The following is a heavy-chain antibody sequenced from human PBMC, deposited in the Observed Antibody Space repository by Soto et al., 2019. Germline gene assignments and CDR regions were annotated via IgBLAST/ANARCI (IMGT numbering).Heavy chain of an antibody. V-gene: IGHV4-59*01. J-gene: IGHJ4*02. CDR3: ARGRSTVVTEFDY. Sequence: SETLSLTCTVSGGSISSYDWSWIRQPPGKGLEWIGYIYYSGSTNYNPSLKSRVTISVDTSKNQFSLKLSSVTAADTAVYYCARGRSTVVTEFDYWGQGTLVTVSS. CDR1: GGSISSYD. CDR2: IYYSGST. D-gene: IGHD2-15*01.